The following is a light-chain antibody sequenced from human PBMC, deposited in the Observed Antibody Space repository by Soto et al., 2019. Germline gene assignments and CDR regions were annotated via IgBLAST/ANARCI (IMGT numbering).Light chain of an antibody. J-gene: IGKJ1*01. CDR1: QNIDNL. Sequence: IQMTQSPSTLSASVGDSVTITCRASQNIDNLLAWYQQKPGQAPKVVIFDGSRLETGVPSRFSGSGSGTTFTLTISSLQPDDFATYYCQQYNSYSPTFGPGTKVEI. CDR3: QQYNSYSPT. CDR2: DGS. V-gene: IGKV1-5*01.